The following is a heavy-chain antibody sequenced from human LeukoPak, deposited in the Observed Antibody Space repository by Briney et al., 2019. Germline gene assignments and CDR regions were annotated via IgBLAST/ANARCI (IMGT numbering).Heavy chain of an antibody. CDR1: GFIFTNDF. D-gene: IGHD3/OR15-3a*01. CDR3: ARGRGWTYDS. V-gene: IGHV3-7*04. CDR2: MRVDGTDI. J-gene: IGHJ4*02. Sequence: PGGSLRLSCAASGFIFTNDFMTWVRLAPGKGLEGVANMRVDGTDIHYVASVKGRFTISSDNARNSLYLQMNSLRAEDTAVYYCARGRGWTYDSWGRGTLVTVSS.